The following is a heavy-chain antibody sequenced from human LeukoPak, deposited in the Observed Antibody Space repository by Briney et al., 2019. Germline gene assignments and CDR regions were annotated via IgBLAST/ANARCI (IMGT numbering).Heavy chain of an antibody. CDR2: IIPIFGTA. Sequence: SVKVSCKASGGTFSSYAISWVRQAPGQGLEWMGGIIPIFGTANYAQKFQGRVTITADESTSTAYMELSSLRSDDTAVYYCARSQPPVLDLDVWGQGTTVTVSS. D-gene: IGHD1-14*01. CDR1: GGTFSSYA. CDR3: ARSQPPVLDLDV. J-gene: IGHJ6*02. V-gene: IGHV1-69*13.